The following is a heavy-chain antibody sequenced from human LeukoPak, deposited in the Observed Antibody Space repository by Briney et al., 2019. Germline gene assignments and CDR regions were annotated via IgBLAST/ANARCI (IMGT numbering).Heavy chain of an antibody. V-gene: IGHV4-59*12. D-gene: IGHD3-10*01. CDR3: ARERVGYYGSGSYDGQIDY. J-gene: IGHJ4*02. CDR1: GGSISSYY. Sequence: SETLSLTCTVSGGSISSYYWSWIRQPPGKGLEWIGYIYYSGSTNYNPSLKSRVTISVDTSKNQFSLKLSSVTAADTAVYYCARERVGYYGSGSYDGQIDYWGQGTLVTVSS. CDR2: IYYSGST.